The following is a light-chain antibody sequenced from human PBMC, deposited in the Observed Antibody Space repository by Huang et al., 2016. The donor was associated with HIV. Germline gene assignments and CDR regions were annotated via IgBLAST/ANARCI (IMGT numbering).Light chain of an antibody. J-gene: IGKJ3*01. CDR1: QGIANS. Sequence: DIQMTQSQSSLSASVGDRVTITCRASQGIANSLAWYQQKPGKAPKLLLYAASRLESGVPSRFSGSGSATHYTLTISSLQPEDFATYYCQQYYSTPFTFGPGTKVDIK. CDR3: QQYYSTPFT. V-gene: IGKV1-NL1*01. CDR2: AAS.